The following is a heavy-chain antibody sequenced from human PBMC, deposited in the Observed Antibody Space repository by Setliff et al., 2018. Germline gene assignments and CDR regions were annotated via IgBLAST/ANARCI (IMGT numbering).Heavy chain of an antibody. CDR1: DDSISSRHYY. D-gene: IGHD5-18*01. J-gene: IGHJ4*02. V-gene: IGHV4-61*10. Sequence: SETLSLTCTVSDDSISSRHYYWSWIRQPAGKGLEWIGYMYYSGDTNYNPSLKSRVTISVDTSKNQFSLELRSVTAADTAVYYCARLPPLHTPMALTFDYWGQGILVTVSS. CDR2: MYYSGDT. CDR3: ARLPPLHTPMALTFDY.